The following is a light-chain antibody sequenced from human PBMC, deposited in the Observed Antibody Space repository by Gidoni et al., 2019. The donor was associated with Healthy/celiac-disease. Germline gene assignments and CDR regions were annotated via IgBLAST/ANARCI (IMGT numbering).Light chain of an antibody. J-gene: IGLJ3*02. V-gene: IGLV3-1*01. CDR1: KLGDKY. CDR2: QDS. Sequence: SYELTKPPSVSVSPGQTASITCSGDKLGDKYACWYQQKPGQSPVLVIYQDSKRPSGIPKRLSGSNSGNTATLTLSGTQAMDEADYSCPAWYSSAWVFGGGTTLPVL. CDR3: PAWYSSAWV.